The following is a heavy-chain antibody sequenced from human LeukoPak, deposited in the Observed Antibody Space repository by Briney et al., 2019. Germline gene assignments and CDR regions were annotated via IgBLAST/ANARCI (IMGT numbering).Heavy chain of an antibody. V-gene: IGHV3-48*03. J-gene: IGHJ6*02. CDR3: ARDLSYCTITSCSYYYYGMDV. CDR1: GLTFSSYE. D-gene: IGHD2-2*01. CDR2: ISSSGGTI. Sequence: QPGGSLRLSCAASGLTFSSYEMNWVRQAPGKGLEWVSYISSSGGTIYYADSVKGRFTISRDNAKNSLYLQMNSLRAEDTAVYYCARDLSYCTITSCSYYYYGMDVWGQGTTVTVSS.